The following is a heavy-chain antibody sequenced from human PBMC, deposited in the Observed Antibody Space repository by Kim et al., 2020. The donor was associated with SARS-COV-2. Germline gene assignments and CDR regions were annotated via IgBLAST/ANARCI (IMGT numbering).Heavy chain of an antibody. Sequence: PSLKRRVTISVDTSKNQFSLKLSSVTAADTAVYYCARAKGTYYYYYGMDVWGQGTTVTVSS. V-gene: IGHV4-34*01. CDR3: ARAKGTYYYYYGMDV. J-gene: IGHJ6*02. D-gene: IGHD1-1*01.